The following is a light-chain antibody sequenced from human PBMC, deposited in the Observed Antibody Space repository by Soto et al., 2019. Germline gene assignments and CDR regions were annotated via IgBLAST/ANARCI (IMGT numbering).Light chain of an antibody. CDR1: SSDVGGYNY. J-gene: IGLJ1*01. Sequence: QSALTQPASVSGSPGQSITISCTGTSSDVGGYNYVSWYQQHPGKAPKLLIFEVNNRPSGVSNRFSGSKSGNTASLTLSGLQAEDEADYYCPSYASSAARVFGTGTKVTVL. CDR3: PSYASSAARV. CDR2: EVN. V-gene: IGLV2-14*01.